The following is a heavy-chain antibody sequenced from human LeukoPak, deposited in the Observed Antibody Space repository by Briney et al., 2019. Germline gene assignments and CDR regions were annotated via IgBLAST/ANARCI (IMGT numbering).Heavy chain of an antibody. CDR1: GGSISSSSYY. D-gene: IGHD5-24*01. Sequence: SETLSLTCTVSGGSISSSSYYWGWIRQPPGKGLEWIGSIYYSGRTYYNPSLKSRVTISVDTSKNQFSLKLSSVTAAETAVYYCARQERWLQPIDYWGQGTLVTVSS. J-gene: IGHJ4*02. CDR3: ARQERWLQPIDY. V-gene: IGHV4-39*01. CDR2: IYYSGRT.